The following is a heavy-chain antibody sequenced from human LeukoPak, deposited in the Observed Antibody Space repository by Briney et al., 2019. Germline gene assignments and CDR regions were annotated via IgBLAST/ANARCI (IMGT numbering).Heavy chain of an antibody. J-gene: IGHJ4*02. CDR1: GGSISSYY. CDR2: IYYSGST. Sequence: PSETLSLTCTVSGGSISSYYWSWIRQPPGKGLEWIGYIYYSGSTNYNPSLKSRVTISVDTSKNQFSLKLSSVTAADTAVYYCARDFSTSGWYAFDYWGQGTLVTVSS. D-gene: IGHD6-19*01. V-gene: IGHV4-59*01. CDR3: ARDFSTSGWYAFDY.